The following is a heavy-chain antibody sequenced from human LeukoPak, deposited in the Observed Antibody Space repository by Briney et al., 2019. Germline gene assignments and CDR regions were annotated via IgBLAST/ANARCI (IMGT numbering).Heavy chain of an antibody. Sequence: GASVKVSCKASGYTFTTYGISWVRQAPGQGLEWMGWISGYNGNTNYAQKFQGRVTMTTDTSTTTAYMDVRSLRSDDTAVYYCARDRATMVRGVPDYWGQGTLVTVSS. CDR3: ARDRATMVRGVPDY. CDR1: GYTFTTYG. D-gene: IGHD3-10*01. CDR2: ISGYNGNT. J-gene: IGHJ4*02. V-gene: IGHV1-18*01.